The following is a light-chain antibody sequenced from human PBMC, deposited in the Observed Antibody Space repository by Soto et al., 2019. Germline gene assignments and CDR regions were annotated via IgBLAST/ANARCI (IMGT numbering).Light chain of an antibody. Sequence: QSVLTQPASVSGSPGQSITISCTGTSSDVGGYNYVSWYQQHPGKAPKLMIYDVNNRPSGVSDRFSGSKSGNTASLTISGLQAEDESDYFCRSYTSSNTLYVLGAGTKVTVL. V-gene: IGLV2-14*01. CDR1: SSDVGGYNY. CDR2: DVN. CDR3: RSYTSSNTLYV. J-gene: IGLJ1*01.